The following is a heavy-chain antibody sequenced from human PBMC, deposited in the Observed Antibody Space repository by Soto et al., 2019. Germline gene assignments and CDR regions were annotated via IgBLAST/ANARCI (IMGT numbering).Heavy chain of an antibody. CDR2: INSGGNIT. V-gene: IGHV3-74*01. Sequence: HPGGSLRLSCTASGFALSRYWMYWVRQAPGKGLVWVSHINSGGNITPYPDSVRGRFTISRDNSKNTLYLDMHSLTTDDTAVYFCARSLWSPYFYYGLDVWGQGITVTVSS. CDR3: ARSLWSPYFYYGLDV. J-gene: IGHJ6*02. CDR1: GFALSRYW. D-gene: IGHD2-21*01.